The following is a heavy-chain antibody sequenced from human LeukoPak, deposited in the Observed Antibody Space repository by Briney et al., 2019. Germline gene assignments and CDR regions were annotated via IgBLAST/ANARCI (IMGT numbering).Heavy chain of an antibody. D-gene: IGHD6-19*01. J-gene: IGHJ4*02. CDR3: AKDLYSSGSAYYFDY. V-gene: IGHV3-23*01. Sequence: PGGSLRLSCAASGFTFSSYAMHWVRQAPGKGLEWVSAISGSGGSTYYADSVKGRFTISRDNSKNTLYLQMNSLRAEDTAVYYCAKDLYSSGSAYYFDYWGQGTLVTVSS. CDR1: GFTFSSYA. CDR2: ISGSGGST.